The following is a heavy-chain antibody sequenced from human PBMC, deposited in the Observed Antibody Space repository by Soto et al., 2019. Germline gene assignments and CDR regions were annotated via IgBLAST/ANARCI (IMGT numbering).Heavy chain of an antibody. D-gene: IGHD3-9*01. J-gene: IGHJ4*02. V-gene: IGHV3-48*02. CDR2: ISSSSSTI. CDR1: GFTFSSYS. CDR3: ARDSQDILTGYSPDFDY. Sequence: GGSLRLSCAASGFTFSSYSMNWVRQAPGKGLEWVSYISSSSSTIYYADSVKGRFTISRDNAKNSLYLQMNSLRDEDTAVYYCARDSQDILTGYSPDFDYWGQGTLVTVSS.